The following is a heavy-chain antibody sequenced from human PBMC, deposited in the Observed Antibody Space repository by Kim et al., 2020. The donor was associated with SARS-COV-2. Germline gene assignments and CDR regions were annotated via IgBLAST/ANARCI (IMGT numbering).Heavy chain of an antibody. V-gene: IGHV3-73*01. CDR1: GFTSSGSA. CDR2: LRSKANSYAS. D-gene: IGHD3-16*01. CDR3: TSVPSTSSAFWVAFV. Sequence: GGSLRLSCAASGFTSSGSAIHRVRQSPGQGLAWVRRLRSKANSYASAYASSVRCRFSISRDDSKNTAYLQMNNLKTEDTAVYYCTSVPSTSSAFWVAFV. J-gene: IGHJ3*02.